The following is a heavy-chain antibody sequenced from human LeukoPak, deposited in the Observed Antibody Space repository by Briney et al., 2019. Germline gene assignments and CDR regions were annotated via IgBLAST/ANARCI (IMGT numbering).Heavy chain of an antibody. Sequence: GGSVRLSCAASGFTFSSYAMSWVRQAPGKGLEWVGRTRNKANSYTTEYAASVKSRFTISRDDSKNSLYLQMNSLKTEDTAVYYCAGVVADGYFDYWGQGTLVTV. CDR3: AGVVADGYFDY. D-gene: IGHD5-12*01. CDR1: GFTFSSYA. J-gene: IGHJ4*02. CDR2: TRNKANSYTT. V-gene: IGHV3-72*01.